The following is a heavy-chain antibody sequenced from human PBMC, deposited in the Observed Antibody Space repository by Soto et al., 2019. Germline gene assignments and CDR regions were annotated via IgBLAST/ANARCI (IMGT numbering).Heavy chain of an antibody. J-gene: IGHJ6*02. V-gene: IGHV4-30-4*01. D-gene: IGHD6-13*01. CDR1: GGSISSGDYY. CDR2: IYYSGST. Sequence: NPSETLSLTCTVSGGSISSGDYYWSWIRQPPGKGLEWIGYIYYSGSTYYNPSLKSRVTISVDTSKNQFSLKLSSVTAADTAVYYCARAGPYSSSWYYYYGMDVWGQGTTVTVSS. CDR3: ARAGPYSSSWYYYYGMDV.